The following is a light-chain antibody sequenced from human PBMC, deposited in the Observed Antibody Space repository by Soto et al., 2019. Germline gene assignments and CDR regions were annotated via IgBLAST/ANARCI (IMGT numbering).Light chain of an antibody. V-gene: IGKV3-20*01. CDR1: QTVNSDY. Sequence: EIVLTQSPGTLSLSPGETATLSCRASQTVNSDYLAWFQQRPGQAPRLLIFATSRRATDIPDRFSGSGSGTDFTLAIRTLEPEDFAVYYCHQFDYSPRTFGQGTKVDIK. CDR3: HQFDYSPRT. CDR2: ATS. J-gene: IGKJ1*01.